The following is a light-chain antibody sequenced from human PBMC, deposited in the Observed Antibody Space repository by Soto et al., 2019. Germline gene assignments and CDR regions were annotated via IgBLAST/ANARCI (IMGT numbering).Light chain of an antibody. CDR3: QQYNTYSGT. J-gene: IGKJ1*01. V-gene: IGKV1-5*01. Sequence: DIQMTQSPSTLSASVGDRVTITCRASQGISTWLAWYQQKPGRAPKLLIYDASNLESGVPSRFGGSGSGTEFTLTISSLQPDDSATYYCQQYNTYSGTFGQGTKVDIK. CDR1: QGISTW. CDR2: DAS.